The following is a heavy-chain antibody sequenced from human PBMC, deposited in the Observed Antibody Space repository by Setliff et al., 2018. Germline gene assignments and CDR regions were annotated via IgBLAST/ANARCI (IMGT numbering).Heavy chain of an antibody. V-gene: IGHV3-23*01. Sequence: GGSLRLSCTTSGFNFYDFALSWARQAPGKGLEWVSVISGLHFETSYAESVRGRFIISRDNSENTLYLQMSSLRAGDTAVYYCARHDTTWPGVIDSWGQGTLVTVSS. J-gene: IGHJ4*02. CDR1: GFNFYDFA. D-gene: IGHD2-21*01. CDR2: ISGLHFET. CDR3: ARHDTTWPGVIDS.